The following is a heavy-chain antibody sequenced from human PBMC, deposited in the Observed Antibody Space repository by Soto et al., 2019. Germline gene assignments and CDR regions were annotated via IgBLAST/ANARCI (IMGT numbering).Heavy chain of an antibody. CDR3: APLRDCSNGNFDY. J-gene: IGHJ4*02. Sequence: SGPYAGEPTQLLTLACTFSRFPRTASGAGVGWIRHTPGKALEWLALISWDGDKRQYPSFKNRQTTTKNPSKKQVVLTPANIERVEKATYYCAPLRDCSNGNFDYWAQGILVTVSS. CDR1: RFPRTASGAG. V-gene: IGHV2-5*02. CDR2: ISWDGDK. D-gene: IGHD2-21*02.